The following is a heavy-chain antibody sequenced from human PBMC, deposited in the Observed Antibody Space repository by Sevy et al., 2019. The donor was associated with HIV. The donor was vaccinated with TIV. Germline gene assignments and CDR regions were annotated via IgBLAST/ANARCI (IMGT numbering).Heavy chain of an antibody. J-gene: IGHJ4*02. CDR1: GFTISTFW. V-gene: IGHV3-7*01. CDR3: ARLRSTSGIFYPLYYFDY. Sequence: GGSLRLSCAASGFTISTFWMSWVRQAPGKGLEWVANIKQDGSEKYYVDSVKGRFTISRDNAKNSLFLQIYSLRAEDTAAYYCARLRSTSGIFYPLYYFDYWGQGTLVTVSS. D-gene: IGHD3-10*01. CDR2: IKQDGSEK.